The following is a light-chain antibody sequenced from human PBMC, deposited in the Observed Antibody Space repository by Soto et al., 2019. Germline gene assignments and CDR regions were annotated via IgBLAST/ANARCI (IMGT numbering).Light chain of an antibody. CDR1: QSVSSY. V-gene: IGKV3-11*01. CDR2: DAS. J-gene: IGKJ1*01. CDR3: QQRSNWPRT. Sequence: EIVLTQSPANLSLSPGERATRSCRASQSVSSYLAWYQQKPGRAPRLLIYDASDRATGIPARFSGSGSGTDFTLTISSLEPEDFAVYYCQQRSNWPRTFGQGTKVDIK.